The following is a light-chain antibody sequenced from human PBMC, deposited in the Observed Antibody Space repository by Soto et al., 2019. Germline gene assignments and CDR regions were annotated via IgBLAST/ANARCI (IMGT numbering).Light chain of an antibody. CDR1: SSDVGGYNY. V-gene: IGLV2-14*01. J-gene: IGLJ1*01. Sequence: QSVLTQPASVSGSPGQSITISCTGTSSDVGGYNYVSWYQQHPGKAPKLMIYDVSNRPSGVSNRFSGSKSGNTASLTISGLQAVFEADYYCSSYTISSTVFGTGTKVTDL. CDR2: DVS. CDR3: SSYTISSTV.